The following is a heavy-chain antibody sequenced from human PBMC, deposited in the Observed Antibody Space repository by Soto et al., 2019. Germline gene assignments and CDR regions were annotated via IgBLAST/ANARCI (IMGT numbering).Heavy chain of an antibody. J-gene: IGHJ6*02. D-gene: IGHD2-2*01. CDR2: IIPVFGTT. CDR3: ARSSPYIVVRKPTGNQDYYGMDV. CDR1: GGTFSNYT. V-gene: IGHV1-69*01. Sequence: QVQLVQSGAEVKKPGSSVKVFCKASGGTFSNYTISWVRQAPGQGLEWMGGIIPVFGTTGYEQKFQGRVTITADGSTSTAYMKLSSLRSAATAVYYCARSSPYIVVRKPTGNQDYYGMDVWGQGTTVTVSS.